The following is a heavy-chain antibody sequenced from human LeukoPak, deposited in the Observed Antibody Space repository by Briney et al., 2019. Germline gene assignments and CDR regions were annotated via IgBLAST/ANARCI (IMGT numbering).Heavy chain of an antibody. CDR2: IYSSGST. CDR1: GGSLSTYY. J-gene: IGHJ4*02. D-gene: IGHD3-10*01. Sequence: SETLSLTCTVSGGSLSTYYWNWIRQPPGKGLEWIGYIYSSGSTNYNPSLKSRVTISVDTSKNQFSLKLTSVTAADTAVYYCARAYYYGSGSYGLDYWGQGTLVTVSS. CDR3: ARAYYYGSGSYGLDY. V-gene: IGHV4-59*01.